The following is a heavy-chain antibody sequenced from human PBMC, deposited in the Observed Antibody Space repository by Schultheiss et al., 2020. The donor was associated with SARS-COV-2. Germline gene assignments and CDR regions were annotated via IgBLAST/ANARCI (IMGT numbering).Heavy chain of an antibody. V-gene: IGHV1-46*01. D-gene: IGHD3-3*01. CDR2: INPSGGST. Sequence: ASVKVSCKASGYTFTSYYMHWVRQAPGQGLEWMGIINPSGGSTSYAQKFQGRVTMTRDTSTNTAYMELSSLRSENTAVYYCARGPTDLKTYYDFWSGYYTGRYYYYGMDVWGQGTTVTVSS. J-gene: IGHJ6*02. CDR3: ARGPTDLKTYYDFWSGYYTGRYYYYGMDV. CDR1: GYTFTSYY.